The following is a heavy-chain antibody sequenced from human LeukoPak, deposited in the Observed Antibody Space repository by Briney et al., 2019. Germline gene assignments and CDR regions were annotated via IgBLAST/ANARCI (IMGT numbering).Heavy chain of an antibody. D-gene: IGHD4-17*01. V-gene: IGHV4-4*07. Sequence: SETLSLTCTVSGGSISSYYWTWIRQPPGKGLEWIGRIYTSAIISGNTNYNPSLKSRVTMSVDTSKNQFSLRLRSVTAADTAVYYCARATVTSFLDYWGQGTLVTVSS. CDR3: ARATVTSFLDY. CDR1: GGSISSYY. CDR2: IYTSAIISGNT. J-gene: IGHJ4*02.